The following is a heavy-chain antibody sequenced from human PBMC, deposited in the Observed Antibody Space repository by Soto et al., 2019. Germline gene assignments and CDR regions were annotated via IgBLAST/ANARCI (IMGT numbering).Heavy chain of an antibody. V-gene: IGHV1-2*02. CDR3: ASVGSSPQPLYYCYYGMDV. CDR1: GYTFTGYY. J-gene: IGHJ6*02. Sequence: ASVKVSCKASGYTFTGYYMHWVRQAPGQGLEWMGWINPNSGGTNYAQKFQGRVTMTRDTSISTAYMELSRLRSDDTAVYYCASVGSSPQPLYYCYYGMDVWGQGTTVTVSS. D-gene: IGHD6-6*01. CDR2: INPNSGGT.